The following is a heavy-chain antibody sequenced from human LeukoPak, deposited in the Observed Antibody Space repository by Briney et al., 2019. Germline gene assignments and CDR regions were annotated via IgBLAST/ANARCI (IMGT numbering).Heavy chain of an antibody. CDR2: ISYDGSNK. CDR3: ARDPLGVSFIHYYFDY. V-gene: IGHV3-30*04. CDR1: GFTFSSYA. Sequence: GGSLRLSCAASGFTFSSYAMHWVRQAPGKGLEWVAVISYDGSNKYYADSVKGRFTISRDNSKNTLYLQMNSPRAEDTAVYYCARDPLGVSFIHYYFDYWGQGTPVTVSS. J-gene: IGHJ4*02. D-gene: IGHD3-16*01.